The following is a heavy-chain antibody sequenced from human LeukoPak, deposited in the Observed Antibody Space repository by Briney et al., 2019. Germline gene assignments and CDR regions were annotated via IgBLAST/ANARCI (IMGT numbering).Heavy chain of an antibody. V-gene: IGHV1-46*01. D-gene: IGHD3-22*01. CDR1: GYTFTSYY. CDR3: ARDANAPARRYYYDSSGPPDY. CDR2: INPSGGST. J-gene: IGHJ4*02. Sequence: ASVKVSCKASGYTFTSYYMHWVRQAPGQGLEWMGIINPSGGSTSYAQKFQGRVTMTRDTSTSTAYMELSSLRSEDTAVYYCARDANAPARRYYYDSSGPPDYWGQGTLVTVSS.